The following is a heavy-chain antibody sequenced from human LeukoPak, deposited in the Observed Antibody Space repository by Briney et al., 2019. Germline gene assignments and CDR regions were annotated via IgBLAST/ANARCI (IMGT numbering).Heavy chain of an antibody. Sequence: SVKVSCKASGGTFSSYAISWVRQAPGQGLEWMGRIIPILGIANYAQKFQGRVTITADKSTSTACMELSSLRSEDTAVYYCARGDLSYGDAFDIWGQGTMVTVPS. CDR2: IIPILGIA. D-gene: IGHD1-26*01. V-gene: IGHV1-69*04. J-gene: IGHJ3*02. CDR3: ARGDLSYGDAFDI. CDR1: GGTFSSYA.